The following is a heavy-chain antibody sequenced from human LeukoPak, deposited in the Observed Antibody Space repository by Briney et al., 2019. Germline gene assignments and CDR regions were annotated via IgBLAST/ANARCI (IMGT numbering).Heavy chain of an antibody. CDR2: IKQDGSER. Sequence: PGGSLRLSCAASGFTFSSYWMGWVRQAPGKGLEWVANIKQDGSERVYVDSVKGRFTISRDNAMNSLYSEMNSLRAEDAAVYYCTRAYSDHSNYFDHWGQGTLVTVSS. CDR3: TRAYSDHSNYFDH. D-gene: IGHD4-11*01. CDR1: GFTFSSYW. V-gene: IGHV3-7*01. J-gene: IGHJ4*02.